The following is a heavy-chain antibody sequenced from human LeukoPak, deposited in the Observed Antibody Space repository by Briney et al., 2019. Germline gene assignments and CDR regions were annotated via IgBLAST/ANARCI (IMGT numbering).Heavy chain of an antibody. CDR1: GFTFSSYW. J-gene: IGHJ6*02. CDR2: INSDGSST. CDR3: ARDRGITMIVGTQTYYYYYGMDV. Sequence: GGSLRLSCAASGFTFSSYWMHWVRQAPGKGLVWVSRINSDGSSTSYADSVKGRFTISRHNSKSTLYLQMNSLRAEDTAVYYCARDRGITMIVGTQTYYYYYGMDVWGQGTTVTVSS. D-gene: IGHD3-22*01. V-gene: IGHV3-74*01.